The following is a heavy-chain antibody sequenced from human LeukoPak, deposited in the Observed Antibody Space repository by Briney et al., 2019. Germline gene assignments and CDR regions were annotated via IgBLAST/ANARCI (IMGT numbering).Heavy chain of an antibody. CDR1: GYTFTNFV. CDR3: ARAPMGAAALY. CDR2: MNPVSGNA. D-gene: IGHD6-13*01. J-gene: IGHJ4*02. Sequence: VSVKVSCKASGYTFTNFVINWVRQAPGQGLEWMGWMNPVSGNAGSAQKFQGRVTLTRDTSISTAYMELSSLRSDDTAFYYCARAPMGAAALYWGQGTLVTVSS. V-gene: IGHV1-8*01.